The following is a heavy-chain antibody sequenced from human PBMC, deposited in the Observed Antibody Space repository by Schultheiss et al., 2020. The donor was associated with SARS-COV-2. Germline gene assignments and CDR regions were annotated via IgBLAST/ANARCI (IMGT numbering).Heavy chain of an antibody. CDR3: TTVGAMTTVTTDGKRYWYFDR. J-gene: IGHJ2*01. CDR2: IKSKTDGGTT. CDR1: GFTFSSYA. V-gene: IGHV3-15*07. Sequence: GGSLRLSCAASGFTFSSYAMHWVRQAPGKGLEWVGRIKSKTDGGTTDYAAPVKGRFTISRDDSKNTLYLQMNSLKTEDTAVYYCTTVGAMTTVTTDGKRYWYFDRWGRGTLVTVSS. D-gene: IGHD4-17*01.